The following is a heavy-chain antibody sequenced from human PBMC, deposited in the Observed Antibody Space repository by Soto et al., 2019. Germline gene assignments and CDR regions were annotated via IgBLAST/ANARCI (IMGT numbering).Heavy chain of an antibody. V-gene: IGHV3-74*01. Sequence: GGSLRLSCAASGLTFGNSWMHWVRQAPGKGLEWVSRMNSDGSNTNYADSVKGRFTVSRDNAKNTLYLQMNSLRAEDTAVYYCATAEVDYWGPGTLVTVSS. CDR1: GLTFGNSW. CDR3: ATAEVDY. J-gene: IGHJ4*02. CDR2: MNSDGSNT.